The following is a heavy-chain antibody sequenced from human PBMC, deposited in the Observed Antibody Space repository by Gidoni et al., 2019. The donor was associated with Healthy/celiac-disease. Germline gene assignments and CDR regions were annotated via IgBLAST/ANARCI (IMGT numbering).Heavy chain of an antibody. J-gene: IGHJ4*02. CDR3: ARASRPGPYYYGSGSYYAQGAVFDY. CDR1: GGSFSGYY. Sequence: QVQLQQWGAGLLKPSETLSLTCAVYGGSFSGYYWSWIRQPPGKGLEWIGEINHSGSTNYNPSLKSRVTISVDTSKNQFSLKLSSVTAADTAVYYCARASRPGPYYYGSGSYYAQGAVFDYWGQGTLVTVSS. D-gene: IGHD3-10*01. CDR2: INHSGST. V-gene: IGHV4-34*01.